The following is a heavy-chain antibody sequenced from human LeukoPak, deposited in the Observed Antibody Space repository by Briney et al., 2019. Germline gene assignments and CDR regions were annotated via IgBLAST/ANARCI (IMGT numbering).Heavy chain of an antibody. CDR2: INPNSGGT. CDR1: GYTFTGYY. Sequence: ASVKVSCKASGYTFTGYYMHWVRQAPGQGLEWMGCINPNSGGTNYAQKFQGRVTMTRDTSISTAYMELSRLRSDDTAVYYCARLYCSSTSCYTLDYWGQGTLVTVSS. D-gene: IGHD2-2*02. V-gene: IGHV1-2*02. CDR3: ARLYCSSTSCYTLDY. J-gene: IGHJ4*02.